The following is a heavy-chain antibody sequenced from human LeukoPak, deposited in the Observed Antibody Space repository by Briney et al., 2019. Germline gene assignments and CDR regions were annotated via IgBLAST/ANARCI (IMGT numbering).Heavy chain of an antibody. D-gene: IGHD1-26*01. V-gene: IGHV1-46*01. CDR2: INPSGGGT. Sequence: ASVKVSCKASGYSFTNYYLHWVRQAPGQGLEWMGLINPSGGGTSYVQKFEGSVTMTRDMSTSTVYMELSSLRSEDTAVYYCTREEQYYFDYWGQGTLVTVSS. CDR1: GYSFTNYY. CDR3: TREEQYYFDY. J-gene: IGHJ4*02.